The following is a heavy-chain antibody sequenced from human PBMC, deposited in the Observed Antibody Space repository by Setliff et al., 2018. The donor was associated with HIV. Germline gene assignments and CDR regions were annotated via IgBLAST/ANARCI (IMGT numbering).Heavy chain of an antibody. Sequence: ASVKVSCKASGYTFIDYFMHWVRQAPGQGLEWMGWISPNTGDTNIPQRFRGRVTMTRDTSINTAYMELSRLRSDDTAVYYCARQLSNSLDYWGQGTPVTVSS. J-gene: IGHJ4*02. V-gene: IGHV1-2*02. CDR3: ARQLSNSLDY. D-gene: IGHD1-1*01. CDR1: GYTFIDYF. CDR2: ISPNTGDT.